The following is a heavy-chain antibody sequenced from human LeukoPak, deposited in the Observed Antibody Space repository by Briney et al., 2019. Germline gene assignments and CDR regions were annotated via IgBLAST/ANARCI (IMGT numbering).Heavy chain of an antibody. V-gene: IGHV3-23*01. CDR1: GFTFSSYA. D-gene: IGHD4-4*01. Sequence: GGSLRLSCAASGFTFSSYAMSWVRQAPGKGLEWVSVISGSGGITYYADSVKGRFTISRDNSKNTLYLQMNSLRAEDTAVYYCAKGSNYDYYYYGMDVWGQGTTVTVSS. J-gene: IGHJ6*02. CDR2: ISGSGGIT. CDR3: AKGSNYDYYYYGMDV.